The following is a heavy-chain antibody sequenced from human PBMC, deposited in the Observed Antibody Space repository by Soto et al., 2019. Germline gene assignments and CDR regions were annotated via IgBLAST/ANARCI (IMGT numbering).Heavy chain of an antibody. V-gene: IGHV4-39*01. CDR3: ASESVVAATSSNWFDP. CDR2: IYYSGST. J-gene: IGHJ5*02. D-gene: IGHD2-15*01. Sequence: QLQLQESGPGLVKPSETLSLTCTVSGGSISSSSYYWGWIRQPPGKGLEWIGSIYYSGSTYYNPSLKSRVTISVDTSKNQFSLKLSSVIAADTAVYYCASESVVAATSSNWFDPWGQGTLVTVSS. CDR1: GGSISSSSYY.